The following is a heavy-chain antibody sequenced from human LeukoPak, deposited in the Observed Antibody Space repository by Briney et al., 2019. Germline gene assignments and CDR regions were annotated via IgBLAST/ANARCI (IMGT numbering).Heavy chain of an antibody. CDR1: GGSFSGYY. CDR3: ARGRWRYDSSGYYYDY. CDR2: IYHSGST. D-gene: IGHD3-22*01. V-gene: IGHV4-34*01. Sequence: SETLSLTCAVYGGSFSGYYWSWIRQPPGKGLEWSGEIYHSGSTNYNPSLKSRVTISVDTSKNQFSLKLSSVTAADTAVYYCARGRWRYDSSGYYYDYWGQGTLVTVSS. J-gene: IGHJ4*02.